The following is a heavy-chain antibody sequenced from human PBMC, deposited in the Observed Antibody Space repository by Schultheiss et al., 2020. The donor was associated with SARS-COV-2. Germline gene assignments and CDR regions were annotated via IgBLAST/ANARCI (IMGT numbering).Heavy chain of an antibody. CDR3: ARAPLGGGWSYYYYGMDV. J-gene: IGHJ6*02. Sequence: SVKVSCKASGYTFTGYYMHWVRQAPGQGLEWMGGIIPIFGTANYAQKFQGRVTITADESTSTAYMELSSLRSEDTAVYYCARAPLGGGWSYYYYGMDVWGQGTTVTVSS. CDR1: GYTFTGYY. V-gene: IGHV1-69*13. D-gene: IGHD6-19*01. CDR2: IIPIFGTA.